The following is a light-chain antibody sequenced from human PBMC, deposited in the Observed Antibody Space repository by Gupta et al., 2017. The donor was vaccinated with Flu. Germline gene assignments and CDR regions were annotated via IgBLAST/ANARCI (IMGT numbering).Light chain of an antibody. Sequence: QSVVTQPPSASGTPGQRVTISCSGSSSTIGTNTVNWYQQFPGTAPKLLIYANNQRPSGVPDRFSGSKSGTYASPETGGLQSEDEGEDYCATWDDGLHGCVFGGGTKLTVL. CDR2: ANN. CDR1: SSTIGTNT. CDR3: ATWDDGLHGCV. V-gene: IGLV1-44*01. J-gene: IGLJ3*02.